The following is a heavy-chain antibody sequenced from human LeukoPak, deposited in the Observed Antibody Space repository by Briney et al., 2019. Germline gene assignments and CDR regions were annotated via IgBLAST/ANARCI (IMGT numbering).Heavy chain of an antibody. V-gene: IGHV4-59*01. CDR2: IYYSGST. J-gene: IGHJ6*04. D-gene: IGHD2-15*01. Sequence: SETLSLTCSVSGASINGYYWNWIRQPPGKGLQWIGHIYYSGSTSYNLSLKSRVTISVDTSKNQFSLKLTSVTDVDTAVYYCARGGVTATHYYYGMDVWGKGTTVTVPS. CDR1: GASINGYY. CDR3: ARGGVTATHYYYGMDV.